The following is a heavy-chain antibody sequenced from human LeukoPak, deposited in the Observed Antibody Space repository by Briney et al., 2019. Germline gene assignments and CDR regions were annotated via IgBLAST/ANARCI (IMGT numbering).Heavy chain of an antibody. D-gene: IGHD5-24*01. V-gene: IGHV3-9*01. CDR1: GFTFADYG. CDR2: LRKQSSSR. CDR3: AKYLESQAD. J-gene: IGHJ4*01. Sequence: GGSARLSSAASGFTFADYGMHSVRRAPGKGLEWVLVLRKQSSSRVYADSVKDRFTISRDNAKNTLYLQKNSLRAEDTALYYCAKYLESQADWGQGSLVTVSS.